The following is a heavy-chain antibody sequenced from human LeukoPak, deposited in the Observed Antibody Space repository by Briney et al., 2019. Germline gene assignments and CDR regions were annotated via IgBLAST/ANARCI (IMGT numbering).Heavy chain of an antibody. Sequence: ASVKVSCKASGYSFTDIYMHWVRQAPGQGLEWMGWINPNSGNTYYEQKFQGRVNMTRDTSISTAYMGMSRLKSDDTAVYFCARQGDATMVYNLFDPWGQGTLVTVSS. D-gene: IGHD5-18*01. J-gene: IGHJ5*02. CDR1: GYSFTDIY. CDR3: ARQGDATMVYNLFDP. CDR2: INPNSGNT. V-gene: IGHV1-2*02.